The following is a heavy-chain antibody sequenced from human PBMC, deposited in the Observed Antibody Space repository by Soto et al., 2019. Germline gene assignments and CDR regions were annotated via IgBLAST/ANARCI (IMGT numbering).Heavy chain of an antibody. V-gene: IGHV4-30-4*01. CDR3: ARDGSSTVTKENWFDP. CDR2: IYYSGST. CDR1: GGSISSGDYY. J-gene: IGHJ5*02. Sequence: SETLSLTCTVSGGSISSGDYYWSWIRQPPGKGLEWIGYIYYSGSTYYNPSLKSRVTISVDTSKNQFSLKLSSVTAADTAVYYCARDGSSTVTKENWFDPWGQGTLVTVSS. D-gene: IGHD4-4*01.